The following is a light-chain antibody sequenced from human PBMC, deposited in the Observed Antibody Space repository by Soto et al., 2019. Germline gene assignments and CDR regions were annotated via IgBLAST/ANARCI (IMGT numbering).Light chain of an antibody. J-gene: IGKJ4*01. V-gene: IGKV3-15*01. CDR1: QSVSSN. Sequence: EIVMTQSPATLSVSPGERATLSCRASQSVSSNLAWYQQKPGQAPRLLIYGASTRATGIPARFSGSGSGTEFTLTISSLQSEDFAVYYCQQDNNWPDFGGGTKVEIK. CDR3: QQDNNWPD. CDR2: GAS.